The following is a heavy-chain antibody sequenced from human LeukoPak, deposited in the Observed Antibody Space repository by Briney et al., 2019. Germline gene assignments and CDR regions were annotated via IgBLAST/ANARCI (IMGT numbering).Heavy chain of an antibody. J-gene: IGHJ4*02. Sequence: GGSLRLSCAASGFTFSDYSMNWVRQAPGKGLEWVANIKQDGSEKYYVDSVKGRFTISRDNAKNSLYLQMNSLRAEDTAVYYCARVDTAMGPNPYYFDYWGQGTLVTVSS. CDR2: IKQDGSEK. V-gene: IGHV3-7*01. CDR3: ARVDTAMGPNPYYFDY. D-gene: IGHD5-18*01. CDR1: GFTFSDYS.